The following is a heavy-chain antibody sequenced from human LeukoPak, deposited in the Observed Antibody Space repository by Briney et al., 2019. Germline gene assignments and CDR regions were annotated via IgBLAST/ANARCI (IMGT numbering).Heavy chain of an antibody. CDR3: ARDGGWLQFTYFDY. J-gene: IGHJ4*02. Sequence: SGGSLRLSCAASGFTFSSYAMHWVRQAPGKGLEWVAVISYDGSNKYYADSVKGRFTISRDNSKNTLYLQMNSLRAEDTAVYYCARDGGWLQFTYFDYWGQGTLVTVSS. CDR1: GFTFSSYA. D-gene: IGHD5-24*01. CDR2: ISYDGSNK. V-gene: IGHV3-30-3*01.